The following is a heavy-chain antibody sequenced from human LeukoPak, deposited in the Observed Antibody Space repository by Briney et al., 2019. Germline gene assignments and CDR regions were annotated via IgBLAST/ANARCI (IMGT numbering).Heavy chain of an antibody. J-gene: IGHJ4*02. D-gene: IGHD3-10*01. V-gene: IGHV3-15*01. CDR3: TTYVLLWFGEDY. CDR2: IKSKTDGGTT. CDR1: GFTFSNAW. Sequence: GGSLRLSCAASGFTFSNAWMSWVRQAPGKGLEWVGRIKSKTDGGTTDYAAPVKGRFTISRDDSKNTLYLQMNSLKTEDTAVYYCTTYVLLWFGEDYWGQGTLVTVSS.